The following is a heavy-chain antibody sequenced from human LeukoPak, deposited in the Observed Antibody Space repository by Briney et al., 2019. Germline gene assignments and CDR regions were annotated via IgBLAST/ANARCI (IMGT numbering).Heavy chain of an antibody. Sequence: ETLSLTCTVSGGSISSSSYYWGWIRQPPGKGLEWVANIKQDGGEKYYLDSVKGRFTVSRDNAKNSLYLQMNSLRAEDTAVYYCARVGDRQILEYWGQGTLVTVSS. CDR1: GGSISSSSYY. D-gene: IGHD4-17*01. CDR3: ARVGDRQILEY. CDR2: IKQDGGEK. V-gene: IGHV3-7*01. J-gene: IGHJ4*02.